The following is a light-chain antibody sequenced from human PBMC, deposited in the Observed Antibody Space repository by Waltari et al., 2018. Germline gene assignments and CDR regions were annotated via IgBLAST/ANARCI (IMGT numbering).Light chain of an antibody. CDR2: RNN. CDR3: AAWDDSLSGRV. V-gene: IGLV1-47*01. Sequence: QSVLTQPPSASGTPGQGVTISCSGSRPNVGNNYVYWYHQLPGTAPKPLIYRNNQRPSGVPDRFSGSKSGTSASLAISGLRSEDEADYYCAAWDDSLSGRVFGGGTKVTVL. CDR1: RPNVGNNY. J-gene: IGLJ3*02.